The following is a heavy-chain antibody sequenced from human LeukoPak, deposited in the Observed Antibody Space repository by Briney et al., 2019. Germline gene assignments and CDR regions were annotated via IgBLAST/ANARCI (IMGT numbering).Heavy chain of an antibody. V-gene: IGHV3-23*01. CDR3: ARGCIAVAGIGY. CDR2: ISGSGGST. D-gene: IGHD6-19*01. Sequence: GGSLRLSCAASGFTFSSYGMSWVRQAPGKGLEWVSAISGSGGSTYYADSVKGRLTISRDNSKNTLYLQMNSLRAEDTAVYYCARGCIAVAGIGYWGQGTLVTVSS. CDR1: GFTFSSYG. J-gene: IGHJ4*02.